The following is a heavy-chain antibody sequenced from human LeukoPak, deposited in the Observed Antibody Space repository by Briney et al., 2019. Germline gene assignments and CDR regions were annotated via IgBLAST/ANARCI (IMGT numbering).Heavy chain of an antibody. V-gene: IGHV1-69*05. CDR2: IIPIFGTA. D-gene: IGHD2-2*01. J-gene: IGHJ6*03. CDR1: GGTFSSYA. Sequence: SVKVSCKASGGTFSSYAISWVRQAPGQGLEWMGGIIPIFGTANYAQKFQGRVTITTDESTSTAYMELSSLRSEDTAVYYCARVGCSSTSCYDDYYYYMDVWGKGTTVTVSS. CDR3: ARVGCSSTSCYDDYYYYMDV.